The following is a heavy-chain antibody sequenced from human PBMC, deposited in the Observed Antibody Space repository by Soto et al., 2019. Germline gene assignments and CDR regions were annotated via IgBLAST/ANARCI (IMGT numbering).Heavy chain of an antibody. V-gene: IGHV3-11*01. CDR1: GFTFSDYY. CDR3: ARAGGDSSSCPPGAPYYYCGMDV. Sequence: QVQLVESGGGLVKPGGSLRLSCAASGFTFSDYYMSWIRQAPGKGLEWVSYISSSGSTIYYADSVKGRFTISRDNAKNSLYLQMNSLRAEDTAVYYYARAGGDSSSCPPGAPYYYCGMDVWGQGTTVTVSS. D-gene: IGHD6-6*01. CDR2: ISSSGSTI. J-gene: IGHJ6*02.